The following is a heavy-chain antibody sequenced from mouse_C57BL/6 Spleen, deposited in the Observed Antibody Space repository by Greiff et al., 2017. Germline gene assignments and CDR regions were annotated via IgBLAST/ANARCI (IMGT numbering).Heavy chain of an antibody. CDR1: GYTFTDYE. J-gene: IGHJ4*01. Sequence: QVQLQQSGAELVRPGASVTLSCKASGYTFTDYEMHWVKQTPVHGLEWIGAIDPETGGTAYNQKFKGKAILTADKSSSTAYMELRSLTSEVSAVYYCTTHYYGSRDAMDYWGQGTSVTVSS. CDR2: IDPETGGT. V-gene: IGHV1-15*01. CDR3: TTHYYGSRDAMDY. D-gene: IGHD1-1*01.